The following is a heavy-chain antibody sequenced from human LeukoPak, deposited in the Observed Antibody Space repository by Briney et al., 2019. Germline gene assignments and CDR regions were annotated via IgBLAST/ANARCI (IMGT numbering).Heavy chain of an antibody. D-gene: IGHD3-22*01. Sequence: SQTLSLTCAVSGGSISSGGYSWSWLRQPPGTGLEWIGYIYHSESTYYNPSLKSRVTISVDTSKNQFSLKLSSVTAADTAVYYCARRSYFDSSGIFDYWGQGTLVTVSS. CDR3: ARRSYFDSSGIFDY. CDR2: IYHSEST. V-gene: IGHV4-30-2*03. CDR1: GGSISSGGYS. J-gene: IGHJ4*02.